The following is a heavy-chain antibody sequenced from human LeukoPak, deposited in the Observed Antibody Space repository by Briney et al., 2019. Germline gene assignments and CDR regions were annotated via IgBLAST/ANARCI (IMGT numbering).Heavy chain of an antibody. Sequence: ASVKVSCKASGYTFTSYGISWVRPAPGQGLEWMGWISAYNGNTNYAQKLQGRVTMTTDTSTSTAYMEVRSLRSDDTAVYYCARVTAAAYVPYYFDYWGQGTLVTVSA. J-gene: IGHJ4*02. CDR2: ISAYNGNT. CDR3: ARVTAAAYVPYYFDY. V-gene: IGHV1-18*01. D-gene: IGHD6-13*01. CDR1: GYTFTSYG.